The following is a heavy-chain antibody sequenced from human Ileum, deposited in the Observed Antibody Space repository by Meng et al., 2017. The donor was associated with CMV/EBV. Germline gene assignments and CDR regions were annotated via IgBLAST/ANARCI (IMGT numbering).Heavy chain of an antibody. D-gene: IGHD6-13*01. J-gene: IGHJ4*02. CDR3: ARHNQIAASGADY. Sequence: GESLKISCKGSGYSFTSYWIGWVRQMPGKGLEWMGIIYPGDSDTRYSPSFQGQVTTSADKSISTAYLQWSSLRASDTAMYYCARHNQIAASGADYWGQGTLVTVSS. CDR1: GYSFTSYW. CDR2: IYPGDSDT. V-gene: IGHV5-51*01.